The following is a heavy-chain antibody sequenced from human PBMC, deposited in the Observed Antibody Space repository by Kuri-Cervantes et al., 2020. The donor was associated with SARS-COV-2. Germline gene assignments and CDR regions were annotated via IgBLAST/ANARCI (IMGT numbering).Heavy chain of an antibody. CDR3: ARDLDDYRKDEAFDI. J-gene: IGHJ3*02. CDR2: ISYDGSNK. CDR1: GFTFSSYA. V-gene: IGHV3-30-3*01. Sequence: GGSLRLSCAASGFTFSSYAMHWVRQAPGKGLEWVAVISYDGSNKYYADSVKGRFTISRDNSKNTLYLQMNSLRAEDTAVYYCARDLDDYRKDEAFDIWGQGTMVTVSS. D-gene: IGHD4-11*01.